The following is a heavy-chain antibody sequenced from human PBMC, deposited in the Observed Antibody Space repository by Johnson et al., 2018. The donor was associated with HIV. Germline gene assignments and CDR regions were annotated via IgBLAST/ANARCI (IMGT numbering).Heavy chain of an antibody. Sequence: VQLVESGGAVVKPGGSLRLSCAASGFTFDDYGMSWVRQAPGKGLEWVSGINWNGGSTGYADSVKGRFTISRDNAKNSLYLQMNSLRAEDTALYYCAREYLPTYYYDSSGYAFDIWGQGTMVTVSS. J-gene: IGHJ3*02. D-gene: IGHD3-22*01. CDR1: GFTFDDYG. CDR3: AREYLPTYYYDSSGYAFDI. CDR2: INWNGGST. V-gene: IGHV3-20*04.